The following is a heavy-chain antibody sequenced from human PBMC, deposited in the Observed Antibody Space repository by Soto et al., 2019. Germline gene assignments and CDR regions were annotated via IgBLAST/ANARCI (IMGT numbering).Heavy chain of an antibody. CDR1: GFTFTSSD. CDR2: MNPNSGNT. Sequence: WASVKVSCKASGFTFTSSDINWVRHAAGHGPEWMGWMNPNSGNTGYAQKFPGRVTMTRNTSISTAYMELSSLSSEDSAVYYRARGRSRGSVTCGALSVSGQGATVTVS. D-gene: IGHD3-16*01. J-gene: IGHJ6*02. V-gene: IGHV1-8*01. CDR3: ARGRSRGSVTCGALSV.